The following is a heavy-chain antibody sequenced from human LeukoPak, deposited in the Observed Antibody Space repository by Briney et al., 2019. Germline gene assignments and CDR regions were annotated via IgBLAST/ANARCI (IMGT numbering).Heavy chain of an antibody. CDR1: GFTFTAYA. CDR3: ARDRAAGLDYDPSGLDY. D-gene: IGHD3-22*01. V-gene: IGHV3-64*02. CDR2: ISGKGGDT. Sequence: GGSLRLSCAASGFTFTAYAMYWVRQAPGKGLEYVAAISGKGGDTHYADSVKGRFTISRDNAKNTLFVQLDSLRPEDMAVYYCARDRAAGLDYDPSGLDYWGQGTLVAVSS. J-gene: IGHJ4*02.